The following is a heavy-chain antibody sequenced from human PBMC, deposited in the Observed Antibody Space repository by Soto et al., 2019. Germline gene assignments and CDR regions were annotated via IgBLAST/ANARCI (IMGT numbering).Heavy chain of an antibody. CDR3: AKWKGDYDPYYYYYMDV. D-gene: IGHD4-17*01. CDR2: ITGSGGST. J-gene: IGHJ6*03. Sequence: EVQMLESGGGLIQPGGSLRLSCAASGFTFSSYAMSWVRQAPGKGLEWVSGITGSGGSTYYAGSVKGRFTSSRDNSKNSLDLQMNSLRADDTAVYYCAKWKGDYDPYYYYYMDVWGKGTTVTVSS. CDR1: GFTFSSYA. V-gene: IGHV3-23*01.